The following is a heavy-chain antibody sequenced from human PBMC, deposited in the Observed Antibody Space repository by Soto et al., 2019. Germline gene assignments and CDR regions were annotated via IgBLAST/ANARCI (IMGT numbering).Heavy chain of an antibody. J-gene: IGHJ4*02. Sequence: LRLSCAASGFTFSNYAMTWVRQAPGKGLEWVSALSGSGVSTYYADSVMGRFTISRDNPKNTVYLQMNSLRAEDTAVYYCAKIESRFFYDSSGYYPFDYWGQGTLVTVSS. CDR2: LSGSGVST. V-gene: IGHV3-23*01. D-gene: IGHD3-22*01. CDR3: AKIESRFFYDSSGYYPFDY. CDR1: GFTFSNYA.